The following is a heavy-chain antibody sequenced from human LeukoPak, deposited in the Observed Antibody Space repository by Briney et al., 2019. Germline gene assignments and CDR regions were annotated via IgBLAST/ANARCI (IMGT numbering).Heavy chain of an antibody. Sequence: AGGSLRLSCAASGFTFSSYAMHWVRQAPGKGLEWVAVISYDGSNKYYADSVKGRFTISRDNSKNTLYLQMNSLRAEDTAVYYCARGQNYYDSSGYEYFQHWGQGTLVTVSS. V-gene: IGHV3-30-3*01. J-gene: IGHJ1*01. CDR2: ISYDGSNK. D-gene: IGHD3-22*01. CDR3: ARGQNYYDSSGYEYFQH. CDR1: GFTFSSYA.